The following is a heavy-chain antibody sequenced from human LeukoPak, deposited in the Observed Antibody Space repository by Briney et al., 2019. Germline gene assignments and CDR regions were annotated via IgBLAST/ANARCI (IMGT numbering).Heavy chain of an antibody. CDR3: AKLASGWADDY. V-gene: IGHV3-23*01. J-gene: IGHJ4*02. Sequence: GGSLRLSCAASGFTFTNYAMSWVRQAPGKGLDWLSVIGNVGDTTYYADSVKGRFTISRDDSKNTLYLQINGLRADDTAVYYCAKLASGWADDYWGQGTLVTVSS. D-gene: IGHD6-19*01. CDR1: GFTFTNYA. CDR2: IGNVGDTT.